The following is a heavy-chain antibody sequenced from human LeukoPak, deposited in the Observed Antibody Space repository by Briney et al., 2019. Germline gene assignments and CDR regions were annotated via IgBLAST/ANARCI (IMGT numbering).Heavy chain of an antibody. CDR3: ASHCSGGSCYADY. D-gene: IGHD2-15*01. CDR2: INHSGST. V-gene: IGHV4-34*01. Sequence: PSETLSLTCAVYGGSFSGYYWSWIRQPPGKGLEWIGEINHSGSTNYNPSLKSRVTISVDTSKNQFSLKLSSVTAADTAVYYCASHCSGGSCYADYWGQEPWSPSPQ. J-gene: IGHJ4*01. CDR1: GGSFSGYY.